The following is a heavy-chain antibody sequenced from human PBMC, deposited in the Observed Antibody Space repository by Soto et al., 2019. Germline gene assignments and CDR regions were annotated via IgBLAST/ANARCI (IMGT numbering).Heavy chain of an antibody. D-gene: IGHD5-12*01. J-gene: IGHJ5*02. V-gene: IGHV4-39*01. CDR2: IYYSGST. CDR3: ARYSGYEGLRFDP. CDR1: GGSISSSSYY. Sequence: SETLSLTCTVSGGSISSSSYYWGWIRQPPGKGLEWIGRIYYSGSTYYNPSLKSRVTISVDTSKNQFSLKLSSVTAADTAVYYCARYSGYEGLRFDPWGQGTLVTVSS.